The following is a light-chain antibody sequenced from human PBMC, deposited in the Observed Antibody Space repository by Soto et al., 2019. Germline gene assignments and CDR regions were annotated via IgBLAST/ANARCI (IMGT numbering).Light chain of an antibody. CDR1: SSNIENNY. CDR3: GTWDSSLSAVV. Sequence: QSVLTQPPSVSAAPGQKVTISCSGSSSNIENNYVSWYQQLPRTAPRLLIYDNDKRPSGIPDRFSGSKSGTSATLGITGLQTGDEADYYCGTWDSSLSAVVFGGGTKLTVL. V-gene: IGLV1-51*01. CDR2: DND. J-gene: IGLJ2*01.